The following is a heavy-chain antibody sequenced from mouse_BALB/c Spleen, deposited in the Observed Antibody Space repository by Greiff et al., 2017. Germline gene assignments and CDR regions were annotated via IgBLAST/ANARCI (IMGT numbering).Heavy chain of an antibody. D-gene: IGHD2-12*01. CDR2: ISYDGSN. Sequence: EVQLVESGPGLVKPSQSLSLTCSVTGYSITSGYYWNWIRQFPGNKLEWMGYISYDGSNNYNPSLKNRISITRDTSKNQFFLKLNSVTTEDTATYYCAREGLRRGWFAYWGQGTLVTVSA. V-gene: IGHV3-6*02. J-gene: IGHJ3*01. CDR3: AREGLRRGWFAY. CDR1: GYSITSGYY.